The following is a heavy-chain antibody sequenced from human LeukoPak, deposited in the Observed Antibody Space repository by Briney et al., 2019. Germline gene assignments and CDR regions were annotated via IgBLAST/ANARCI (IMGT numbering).Heavy chain of an antibody. CDR3: AKGGYGDYDY. V-gene: IGHV3-23*01. Sequence: GGSLRLSCAASGFTFSSYAMSWVRQAPGKGRELVAAISGSGGSTYYADSVKGRFTISRDNSKNTLYLQMNSLRAEDTAVYYCAKGGYGDYDYWGQGTLVTVSS. CDR1: GFTFSSYA. J-gene: IGHJ4*02. CDR2: ISGSGGST. D-gene: IGHD4-17*01.